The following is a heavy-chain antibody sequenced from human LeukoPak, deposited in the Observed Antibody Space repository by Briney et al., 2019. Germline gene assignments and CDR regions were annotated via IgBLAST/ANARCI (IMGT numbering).Heavy chain of an antibody. CDR3: ARTRYYYNSRSYGAPYYFDY. J-gene: IGHJ4*02. D-gene: IGHD3-10*01. Sequence: PSETLSLTCTVSGNSFGDYYWSWIRQPAGKGLEWIGRIYTSGSTNYNPSLKSRVTMSVDTSKNQFSLKLSSVTAADTAVYYCARTRYYYNSRSYGAPYYFDYWGQGTLVTVSS. CDR1: GNSFGDYY. CDR2: IYTSGST. V-gene: IGHV4-4*07.